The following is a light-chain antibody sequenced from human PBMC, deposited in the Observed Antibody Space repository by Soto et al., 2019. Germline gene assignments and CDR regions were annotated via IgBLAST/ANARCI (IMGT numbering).Light chain of an antibody. Sequence: DIQMTQSPSTLSASVGDRVPITYRASQSISSWLAWYQQKPGKAPKLLIYDASSLESGVPSRFSGSGSGTEFTLTISSLQPDDFATYYCQQYNSYLITFGQGTRLVIK. J-gene: IGKJ5*01. CDR2: DAS. V-gene: IGKV1-5*01. CDR1: QSISSW. CDR3: QQYNSYLIT.